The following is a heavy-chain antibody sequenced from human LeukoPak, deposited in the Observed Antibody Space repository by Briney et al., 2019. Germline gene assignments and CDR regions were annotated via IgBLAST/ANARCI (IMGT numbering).Heavy chain of an antibody. D-gene: IGHD1-26*01. Sequence: ASVKVSCKASGYTFTSYYMHWVRQAPGQGLEWMGIIHPSGSSTSYAQKFQGRVTMTRDMSTSTVYMELSSQRSEDTAVYYCARGGGSGSYYAWGQGTLVTVSS. CDR2: IHPSGSST. J-gene: IGHJ5*02. CDR1: GYTFTSYY. CDR3: ARGGGSGSYYA. V-gene: IGHV1-46*01.